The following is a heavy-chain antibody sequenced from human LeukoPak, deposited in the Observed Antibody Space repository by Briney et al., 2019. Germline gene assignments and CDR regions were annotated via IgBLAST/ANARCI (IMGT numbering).Heavy chain of an antibody. V-gene: IGHV4-31*03. CDR3: ARDSSGGSMGRAFDI. Sequence: SETLSLTCTVSGGSISSGGYSWSWIRQHPGKCLEWIGYLYYSGRTYYNPSLKSRVTISVDTSKNQFSLKLSSVTAADTAVYYCARDSSGGSMGRAFDIWGQGTMVTVSS. CDR1: GGSISSGGYS. CDR2: LYYSGRT. J-gene: IGHJ3*02. D-gene: IGHD2-15*01.